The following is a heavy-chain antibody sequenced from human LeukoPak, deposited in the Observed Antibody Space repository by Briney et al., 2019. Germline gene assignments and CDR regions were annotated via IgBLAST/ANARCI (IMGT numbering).Heavy chain of an antibody. CDR1: GFTFSSYA. CDR3: AKEVGFYYHDSSGLAIDY. Sequence: GGSLRLSCAASGFTFSSYAMSWVRQAPGKGLEWVSAISGSGGSTYYADSVKGRFTISRDNSKNTLYLQMNSLRAEDTAVYYCAKEVGFYYHDSSGLAIDYWGQGTLVTVSS. CDR2: ISGSGGST. D-gene: IGHD3-22*01. V-gene: IGHV3-23*01. J-gene: IGHJ4*02.